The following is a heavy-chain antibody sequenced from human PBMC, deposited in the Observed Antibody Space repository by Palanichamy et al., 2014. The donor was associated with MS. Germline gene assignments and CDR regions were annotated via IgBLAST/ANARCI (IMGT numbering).Heavy chain of an antibody. D-gene: IGHD6-19*01. CDR2: ISYDGSNK. CDR1: GFTFSSYA. CDR3: ATGTPIVVAGTGLDY. Sequence: QVQLVEVWGGVVQPGRSLRLSCAASGFTFSSYAMHWVRQAPGKGLEWVAAISYDGSNKYYADSVEGRFTVSRDNSKNTLYVQMNSLRAEDTAVYYCATGTPIVVAGTGLDYWGQGTLVTVSS. J-gene: IGHJ4*02. V-gene: IGHV3-30-3*01.